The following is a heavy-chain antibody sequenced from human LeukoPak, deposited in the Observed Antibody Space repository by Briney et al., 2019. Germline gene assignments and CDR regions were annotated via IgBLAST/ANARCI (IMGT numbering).Heavy chain of an antibody. CDR2: IIPIFGTA. J-gene: IGHJ4*02. CDR1: GGTFSSYA. Sequence: ASVKVSCKASGGTFSSYAISWVRQAPGQGLEWMGGIIPIFGTANYAQKFQGRVTITADESTSTVYMELSSLRSEDTAVYYCARVSSGYYYVSPIGYWGQGTLVTVSS. CDR3: ARVSSGYYYVSPIGY. D-gene: IGHD3-22*01. V-gene: IGHV1-69*13.